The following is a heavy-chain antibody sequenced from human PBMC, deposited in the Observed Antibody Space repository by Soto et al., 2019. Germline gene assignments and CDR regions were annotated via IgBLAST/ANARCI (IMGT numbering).Heavy chain of an antibody. CDR2: ISYDGGNK. V-gene: IGHV3-30-3*01. CDR3: ARKTARGYGDYFVY. J-gene: IGHJ4*02. Sequence: QVQLVESGGGVVQPGRSLTLSCTASGFTFSTYAMHWVRQAPGKGLEWVALISYDGGNKYYADSGKGRFTNSRDDSKTALYLQMNSLRAEDTAVYYCARKTARGYGDYFVYWGQGTLVTVSS. CDR1: GFTFSTYA. D-gene: IGHD4-17*01.